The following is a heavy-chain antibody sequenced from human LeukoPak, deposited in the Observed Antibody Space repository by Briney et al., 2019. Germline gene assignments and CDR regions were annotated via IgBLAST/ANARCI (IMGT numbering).Heavy chain of an antibody. Sequence: PSQTLSLTCTVSGGSISSGGYYWSWIRQHPGKGLEWIGYIYYSGSTYYNPPLKSRVTISVDTSKNQFSLKLSSVTAADTAVYYCARHERMATIMSWEPNLYYFDYWGQGTLVTVSS. CDR1: GGSISSGGYY. D-gene: IGHD5-24*01. CDR3: ARHERMATIMSWEPNLYYFDY. J-gene: IGHJ4*02. CDR2: IYYSGST. V-gene: IGHV4-31*03.